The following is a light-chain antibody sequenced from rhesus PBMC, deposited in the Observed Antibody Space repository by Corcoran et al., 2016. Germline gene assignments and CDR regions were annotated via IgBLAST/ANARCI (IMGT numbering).Light chain of an antibody. CDR3: QKYNRSPST. Sequence: QVILTQSPATLSLSPGERATLSCRASQRVGSRLAWDQQKPGQAPRVLIYGATTRATGTPDRFSGSGSGTEFTLTLSSLEPEDFAVYYCQKYNRSPSTFGQGTKVEIK. V-gene: IGKV3-53*02. CDR1: QRVGSR. J-gene: IGKJ2*01. CDR2: GAT.